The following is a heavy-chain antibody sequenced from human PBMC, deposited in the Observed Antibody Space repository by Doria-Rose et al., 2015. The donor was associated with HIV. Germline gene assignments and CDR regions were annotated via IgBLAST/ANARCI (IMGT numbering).Heavy chain of an antibody. CDR2: INHRGST. J-gene: IGHJ4*02. D-gene: IGHD1-1*01. CDR1: GASFSGFY. Sequence: VQLQQWGAGLLKPSETLSLTCAVYGASFSGFYWTWIRQPPGKGLEWIGEINHRGSTNYSPSLKSRVPISVATSKNHFSLNLSSVTAADTAVYYCARGATGTLRYGGQGTLVTVSS. V-gene: IGHV4-34*01. CDR3: ARGATGTLRY.